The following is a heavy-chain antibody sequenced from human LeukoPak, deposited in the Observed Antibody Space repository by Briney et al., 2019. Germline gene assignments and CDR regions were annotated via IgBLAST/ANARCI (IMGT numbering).Heavy chain of an antibody. Sequence: NPGGSLRLSCAASGFTFSDYYMSWIRQAPGKGLEWVSYISSASNTIYYADSVKGRFTISRDNAKNSLYLQMNSLRAEDTAMYYCARDGWFGDYNWFDPWGQGTLVTVSS. J-gene: IGHJ5*02. CDR1: GFTFSDYY. CDR3: ARDGWFGDYNWFDP. D-gene: IGHD3-10*01. V-gene: IGHV3-11*04. CDR2: ISSASNTI.